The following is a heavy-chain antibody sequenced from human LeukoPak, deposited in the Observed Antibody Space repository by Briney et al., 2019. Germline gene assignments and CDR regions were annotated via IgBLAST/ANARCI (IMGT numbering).Heavy chain of an antibody. V-gene: IGHV5-51*07. J-gene: IGHJ6*02. D-gene: IGHD3-10*01. CDR3: ARLGMVRGVNYYYGMDV. CDR2: IYPGDSDT. Sequence: GESLKISCKGSGYSFTSYWIGWVHQMPGKGLEWMGIIYPGDSDTRYSPSFQGQVTISADKSISTAYLQWSSLKASDTAMYYCARLGMVRGVNYYYGMDVWGQGTTVTVSS. CDR1: GYSFTSYW.